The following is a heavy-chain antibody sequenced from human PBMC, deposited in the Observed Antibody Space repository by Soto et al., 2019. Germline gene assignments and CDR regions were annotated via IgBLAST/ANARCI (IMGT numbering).Heavy chain of an antibody. V-gene: IGHV1-18*01. CDR3: ARVFFRLFAFDI. CDR2: ISAYNGNT. CDR1: GYTFTTYG. J-gene: IGHJ3*02. D-gene: IGHD3-22*01. Sequence: QVQLVQSGGEVKKPGASVKVSCKASGYTFTTYGISWVRQAPGQGLEWMGWISAYNGNTSYAQKLQGRVTMTTDTSTSTTYMELRSLRSDDTAVYYCARVFFRLFAFDIWGQGTMVTVSS.